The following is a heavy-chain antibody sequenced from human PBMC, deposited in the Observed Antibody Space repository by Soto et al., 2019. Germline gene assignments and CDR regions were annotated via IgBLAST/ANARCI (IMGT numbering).Heavy chain of an antibody. Sequence: HPGGSLRLSCAASGFTFSSYGMHWVRQAPGKGLEWVAVISYDGSNKYYADSVKGRFTISRDNSKNTLYLQMNSLRAEDTAVYYCAKSAQYDFWSGYSRYYGMDVWGQGTTVTVSS. J-gene: IGHJ6*02. CDR2: ISYDGSNK. CDR3: AKSAQYDFWSGYSRYYGMDV. D-gene: IGHD3-3*01. CDR1: GFTFSSYG. V-gene: IGHV3-30*18.